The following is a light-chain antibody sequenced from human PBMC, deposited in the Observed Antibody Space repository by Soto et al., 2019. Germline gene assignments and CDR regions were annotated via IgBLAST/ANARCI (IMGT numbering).Light chain of an antibody. V-gene: IGKV1-39*01. J-gene: IGKJ4*01. CDR2: SSS. CDR3: LQSSSAAEFT. CDR1: QDISNY. Sequence: DIQMTQSPPSLSASVGDRVTISCRASQDISNYLSWYQHRSGKAPQLLIYSSSSLQTGVPPRFSGNGSGTDFSLTISSLQHEDFATYYCLQSSSAAEFTFGGGTKVEI.